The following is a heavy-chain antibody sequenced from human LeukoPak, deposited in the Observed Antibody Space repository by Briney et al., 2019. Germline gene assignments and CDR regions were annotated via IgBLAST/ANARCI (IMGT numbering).Heavy chain of an antibody. J-gene: IGHJ4*02. CDR2: INPRSGGA. D-gene: IGHD5-12*01. CDR3: ARGPLGYSGYDQGSFDY. V-gene: IGHV1-2*02. CDR1: GYTFTDYY. Sequence: ASVRVSCKASGYTFTDYYMHWVRQAPGQGLEWMGWINPRSGGANYAQKFQGRVTMTSDTPITTAYMELSSLKSDDTAVYYCARGPLGYSGYDQGSFDYWGQGTLVTVSS.